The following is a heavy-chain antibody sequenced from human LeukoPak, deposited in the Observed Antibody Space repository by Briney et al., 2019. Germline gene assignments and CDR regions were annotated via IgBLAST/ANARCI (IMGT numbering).Heavy chain of an antibody. CDR2: INAGNGNT. D-gene: IGHD3-22*01. J-gene: IGHJ3*02. V-gene: IGHV1-3*01. CDR1: GYTFTSYA. Sequence: ASVKVSCKASGYTFTSYAMHWVRQAPGQRLEWMGWINAGNGNTNYAQKLQGRVTMTTDTSTSTAYMELRSLRSGDTAVYYCARGSADYYDSSGSEGYAFDIWGQGTMVTVSS. CDR3: ARGSADYYDSSGSEGYAFDI.